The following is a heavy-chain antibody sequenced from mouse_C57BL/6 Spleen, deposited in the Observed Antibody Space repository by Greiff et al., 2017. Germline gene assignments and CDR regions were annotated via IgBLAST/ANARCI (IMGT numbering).Heavy chain of an antibody. CDR3: ARYYYGSSYYFDY. D-gene: IGHD1-1*01. CDR2: INPSSGYT. V-gene: IGHV1-4*01. CDR1: GYTFTSYT. J-gene: IGHJ2*01. Sequence: VQLVESGAELARPGASVKMSCKASGYTFTSYTMHWVKQRPGQGLEWIGYINPSSGYTKYNQKFKDKAPLTADKSSSTAYMQLSSLTSEDSAVYYCARYYYGSSYYFDYWGQGTTLTVSS.